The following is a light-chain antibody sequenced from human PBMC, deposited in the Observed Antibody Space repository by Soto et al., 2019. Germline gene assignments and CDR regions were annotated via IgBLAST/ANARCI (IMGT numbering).Light chain of an antibody. CDR2: WAS. V-gene: IGKV4-1*01. CDR3: LQHYSFPRT. Sequence: EIVMTQSPDSLAVSLDERASINCKSSQSVLFSAKNRNYISWYQQKPGQPPKVLVYWASTRESGVPDRFSGSGSETNFTLTISGLQSEDVAVYYCLQHYSFPRTFGQGTKVEI. CDR1: QSVLFSAKNRNY. J-gene: IGKJ1*01.